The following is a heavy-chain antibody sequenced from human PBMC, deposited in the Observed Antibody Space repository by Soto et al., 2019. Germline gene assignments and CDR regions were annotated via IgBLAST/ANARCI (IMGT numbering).Heavy chain of an antibody. Sequence: SETLSLICTVSGGSISSSTHYWSWVRQPPGKGLEWIGTIYYSGNPYYNPSLQSRVTISVDTSKNQFSLKLSSVTAADTAVFYWGKQARYSRGGFYFDYGGRVPPVTVS. CDR1: GGSISSSTHY. J-gene: IGHJ4*02. D-gene: IGHD6-19*01. CDR2: IYYSGNP. CDR3: GKQARYSRGGFYFDY. V-gene: IGHV4-39*01.